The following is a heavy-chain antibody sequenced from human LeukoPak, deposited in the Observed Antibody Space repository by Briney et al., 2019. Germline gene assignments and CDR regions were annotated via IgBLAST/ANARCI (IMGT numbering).Heavy chain of an antibody. CDR3: ARDNTGGHWFDS. D-gene: IGHD5-18*01. J-gene: IGHJ5*01. Sequence: PSETLSLTCTVSGGSIRSGDYYWSWIRQSPGKGLEWIGYIYYSGTTYYSPSLMSRVAISIDTSKNQFSLKLSSVTAADTAMYYCARDNTGGHWFDSWGQGTLVTVSS. CDR1: GGSIRSGDYY. CDR2: IYYSGTT. V-gene: IGHV4-30-4*01.